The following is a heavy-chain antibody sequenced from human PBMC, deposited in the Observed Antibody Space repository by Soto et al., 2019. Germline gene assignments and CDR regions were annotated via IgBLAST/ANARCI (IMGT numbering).Heavy chain of an antibody. V-gene: IGHV3-23*01. CDR3: AKDLWELSYYFDY. D-gene: IGHD1-26*01. Sequence: GGSLRLSCAAPGFTFSAYAMSWVRQAPGKGLEWVSGIRGSGGITQYADSVKGRFTISRDNSKNTLYLQMNSLRAEDTAVYFCAKDLWELSYYFDYWGQGSLVTVSS. CDR1: GFTFSAYA. J-gene: IGHJ4*02. CDR2: IRGSGGIT.